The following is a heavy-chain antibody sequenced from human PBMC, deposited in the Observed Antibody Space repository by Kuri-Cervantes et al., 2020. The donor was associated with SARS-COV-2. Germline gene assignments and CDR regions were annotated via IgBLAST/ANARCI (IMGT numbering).Heavy chain of an antibody. CDR1: GGSLCRYA. V-gene: IGHV4-59*01. CDR3: SRDSGTYCSDIRCYVYYYHYGMDV. J-gene: IGHJ6*02. CDR2: ISYSGNT. Sequence: GSLRLSCTATGGSLCRYAWSWLPQPPGKGLEWIGYISYSGNTNYNPSLKSRVTISVDTSKNQFSLRLSSVTAADTAVYYCSRDSGTYCSDIRCYVYYYHYGMDVWGQGTTVTVSS. D-gene: IGHD2-2*01.